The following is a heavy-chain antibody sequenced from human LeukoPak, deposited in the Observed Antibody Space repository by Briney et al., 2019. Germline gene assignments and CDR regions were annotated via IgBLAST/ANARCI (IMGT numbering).Heavy chain of an antibody. CDR2: IPFDGSRQ. Sequence: GGSLRLTCEASGITLSSHGMHWVRQAPGKGLEWMAFIPFDGSRQYYADSVKGRFIISRDNSKQTLYLQINNSRAEDTAVYYCAKAADNFDIWGQGTMVTVSS. D-gene: IGHD3-9*01. V-gene: IGHV3-30*02. J-gene: IGHJ3*02. CDR3: AKAADNFDI. CDR1: GITLSSHG.